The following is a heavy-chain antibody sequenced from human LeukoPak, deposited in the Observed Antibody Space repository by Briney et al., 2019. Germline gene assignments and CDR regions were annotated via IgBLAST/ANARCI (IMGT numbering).Heavy chain of an antibody. CDR3: AKDISSYYGSGSYYNY. CDR2: ISGSGGSI. D-gene: IGHD3-10*01. V-gene: IGHV3-23*01. CDR1: GFTFSSYA. J-gene: IGHJ4*02. Sequence: GGSLRLSCAASGFTFSSYAMSWVRQAPGKGLEWVSAISGSGGSIYYADSVKGRFTISRDNSKNTLYLQMNSLRAEDTAVYYCAKDISSYYGSGSYYNYWGQGTLVTVSS.